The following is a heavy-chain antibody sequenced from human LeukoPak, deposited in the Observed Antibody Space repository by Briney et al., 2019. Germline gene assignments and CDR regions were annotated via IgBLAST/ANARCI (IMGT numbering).Heavy chain of an antibody. CDR2: IYGNDDK. V-gene: IGHV2-5*01. CDR3: VHRTSVTAVDH. D-gene: IGHD4-17*01. J-gene: IGHJ4*02. CDR1: GFSLSTNAVV. Sequence: DSGPTLVNPTQTLTLTYPFSGFSLSTNAVVVGWVRQPPGKALQWLPFIYGNDDKRYSPSLGSRLTITKGTSKNQVVLTVTDMDYVDKATYYCVHRTSVTAVDHWGQGTLVTVSS.